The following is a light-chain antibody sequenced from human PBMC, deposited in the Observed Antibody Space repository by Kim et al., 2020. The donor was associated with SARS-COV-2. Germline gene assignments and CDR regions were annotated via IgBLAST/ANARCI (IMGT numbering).Light chain of an antibody. J-gene: IGLJ1*01. CDR2: QDS. CDR3: QAWDSSTEV. V-gene: IGLV3-1*01. CDR1: KLGDKY. Sequence: VSPGQTASITCSGDKLGDKYACWYQQKPGQSPVMVNYQDSKRPSGIPERFSGANSGNTATLTISGTQAMDEADYYCQAWDSSTEVFGTGTKVTVL.